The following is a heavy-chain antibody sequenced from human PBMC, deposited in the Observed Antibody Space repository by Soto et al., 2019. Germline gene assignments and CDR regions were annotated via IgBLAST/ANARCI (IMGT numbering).Heavy chain of an antibody. D-gene: IGHD3-22*01. J-gene: IGHJ1*01. CDR3: AKHKIYYYDSSGPLYFQH. Sequence: PGGSLRLSCAAPGFTFSSYAMSWVRQAPGKGLEWVSAISGSGGSTYYADSVKGRFTISRDNSKNTLYLQMNSLRAEDTAVYYCAKHKIYYYDSSGPLYFQHWGQGTLVTVSS. CDR1: GFTFSSYA. CDR2: ISGSGGST. V-gene: IGHV3-23*01.